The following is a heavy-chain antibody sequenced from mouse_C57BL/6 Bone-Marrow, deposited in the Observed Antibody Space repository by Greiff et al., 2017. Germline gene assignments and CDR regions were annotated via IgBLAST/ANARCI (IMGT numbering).Heavy chain of an antibody. Sequence: QVQLQQSGAELMKPGASVKLSCKATGYTFTGYWIEWVKQRPGHGLEWIGEILPGSGSTNYNEKFKGKATFTADTSSNTAYMQLSSLTTEDSAIYYCAREGGITTRVYYAMDYWGQGTSVTVSS. V-gene: IGHV1-9*01. CDR1: GYTFTGYW. D-gene: IGHD2-4*01. J-gene: IGHJ4*01. CDR2: ILPGSGST. CDR3: AREGGITTRVYYAMDY.